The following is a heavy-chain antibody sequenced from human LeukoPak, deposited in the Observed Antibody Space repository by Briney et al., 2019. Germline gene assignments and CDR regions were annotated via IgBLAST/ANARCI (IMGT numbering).Heavy chain of an antibody. V-gene: IGHV4-34*01. CDR1: GGSFSGYY. J-gene: IGHJ5*02. CDR2: INHSGST. Sequence: SETLSLTCAVYGGSFSGYYWSWIRQPPGKGLEWIGEINHSGSTNYNPSLKSRVTISVDTSKNQFSLKLSSVTAADTAVYYCARQGGGITIFGVVIMRNWFDPWGQGTLVTVSS. D-gene: IGHD3-3*01. CDR3: ARQGGGITIFGVVIMRNWFDP.